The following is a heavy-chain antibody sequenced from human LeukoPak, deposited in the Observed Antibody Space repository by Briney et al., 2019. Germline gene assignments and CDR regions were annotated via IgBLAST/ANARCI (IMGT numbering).Heavy chain of an antibody. CDR3: ARPGYSTGAFDY. CDR2: LYSDDST. J-gene: IGHJ4*02. CDR1: GFIVSSNH. D-gene: IGHD6-19*01. Sequence: GGSLRLSCAASGFIVSSNHMSWVRQAPGKGLEWVAVLYSDDSTYYADSVKGRFTISRDNSKNTLYLQMNSLRAEDTAVYYCARPGYSTGAFDYWGQGTLGTVSS. V-gene: IGHV3-53*01.